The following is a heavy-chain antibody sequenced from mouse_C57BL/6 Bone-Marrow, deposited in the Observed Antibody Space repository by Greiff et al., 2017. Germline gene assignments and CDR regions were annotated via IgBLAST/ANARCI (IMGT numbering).Heavy chain of an antibody. CDR3: ARDNYDPWFAY. CDR1: GFTFSDFY. Sequence: EVKLMESGGGLVQSGRSLRLSCATSGFTFSDFYMEWVRQAPGKGLEWIAASRNKANDYTTEYSASVKGRFIVSRDTSQSILYLQMNALRAEDTAIYYCARDNYDPWFAYWGQGTLVTVSA. CDR2: SRNKANDYTT. V-gene: IGHV7-1*01. D-gene: IGHD2-4*01. J-gene: IGHJ3*01.